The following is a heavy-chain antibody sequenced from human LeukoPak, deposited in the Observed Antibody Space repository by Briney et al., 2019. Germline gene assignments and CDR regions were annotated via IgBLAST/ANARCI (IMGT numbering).Heavy chain of an antibody. J-gene: IGHJ4*02. CDR2: ISSSGSTI. CDR1: GFTFSDYY. D-gene: IGHD3-10*01. CDR3: ASRSDMVRGVIRGPDY. V-gene: IGHV3-11*01. Sequence: GGSLRLSCAASGFTFSDYYMSWIRQAPGKGLEWVSYISSSGSTIYYADSVKGRFTISRDNAKNSLYLQMNSLRAEDTAVYYCASRSDMVRGVIRGPDYWGQGTLVTVSS.